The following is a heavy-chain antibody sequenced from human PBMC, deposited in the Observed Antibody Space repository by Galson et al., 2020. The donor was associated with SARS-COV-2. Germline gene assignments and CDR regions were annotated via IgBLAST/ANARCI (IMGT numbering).Heavy chain of an antibody. V-gene: IGHV4-34*01. CDR2: INHSGST. Sequence: SETLSLTCAVYGGSFSGYYWSWIRQPPGKGLEWIGEINHSGSTNYNPSLKSRVTISVDTSKNQFSLKLSSVTAADTAVYYCARGRILGTIFGVVQEHYYYYGMDVWGQGTTVTVSS. J-gene: IGHJ6*02. CDR1: GGSFSGYY. CDR3: ARGRILGTIFGVVQEHYYYYGMDV. D-gene: IGHD3-3*01.